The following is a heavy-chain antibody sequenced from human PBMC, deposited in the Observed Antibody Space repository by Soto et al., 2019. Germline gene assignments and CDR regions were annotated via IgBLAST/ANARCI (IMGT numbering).Heavy chain of an antibody. CDR1: GFSFNNHG. CDR2: ISNDGSDK. D-gene: IGHD4-17*01. Sequence: QVQLVESGGGVVQPGRSLRLSCAASGFSFNNHGMHWVRQALGKGPEWVAVISNDGSDKYYADSVKGRLTVSRDNSRNTLYLQMNSLKAEDTALYHCAKGDHDKGDLNWFAPWGQGTRVTVSS. J-gene: IGHJ5*02. V-gene: IGHV3-30*18. CDR3: AKGDHDKGDLNWFAP.